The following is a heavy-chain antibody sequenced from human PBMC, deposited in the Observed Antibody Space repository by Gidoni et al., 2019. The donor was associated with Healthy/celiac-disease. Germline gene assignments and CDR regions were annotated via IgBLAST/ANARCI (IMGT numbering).Heavy chain of an antibody. V-gene: IGHV3-23*01. D-gene: IGHD5-12*01. CDR2: ISGSGGST. Sequence: EVQLLESGGGLVQPGGSLRLSCAASGFTFSSYAMSWVRQAPGKGLEWVSAISGSGGSTYYADSVKGRFTISRDNSKNTLYLQMNSLRAEDTAVYYCAAGDGGYNFREDYWGQGTLVTVSS. J-gene: IGHJ4*02. CDR3: AAGDGGYNFREDY. CDR1: GFTFSSYA.